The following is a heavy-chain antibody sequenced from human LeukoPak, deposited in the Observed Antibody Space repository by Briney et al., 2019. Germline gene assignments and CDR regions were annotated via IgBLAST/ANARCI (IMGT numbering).Heavy chain of an antibody. CDR2: ISPYNGNT. CDR1: GYTFTNYG. V-gene: IGHV1-18*01. J-gene: IGHJ4*02. D-gene: IGHD3-22*01. CDR3: ARSDYSDSSAYPFDY. Sequence: ASVKVSCKASGYTFTNYGLIWVRQDPGQGHEWMGWISPYNGNTDYTQNLQGRVTMTTDTSTSTAYMELRSLRSDDTAVYYCARSDYSDSSAYPFDYWGQGTLVTVSS.